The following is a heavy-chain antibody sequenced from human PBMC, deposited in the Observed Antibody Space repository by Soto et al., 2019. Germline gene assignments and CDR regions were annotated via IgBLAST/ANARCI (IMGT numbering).Heavy chain of an antibody. V-gene: IGHV5-51*01. CDR3: ARHEQFYYYYYGMDV. CDR1: GYSFTTYW. CDR2: INPGDSDI. Sequence: TGESLKISCXASGYSFTTYWIAWVRQMPGKGLEWMGIINPGDSDIRYSPSFQGQVTISADNSISTAYLQWSSLKASDTAMYYCARHEQFYYYYYGMDVWGQGTAVTVSS. J-gene: IGHJ6*02. D-gene: IGHD4-4*01.